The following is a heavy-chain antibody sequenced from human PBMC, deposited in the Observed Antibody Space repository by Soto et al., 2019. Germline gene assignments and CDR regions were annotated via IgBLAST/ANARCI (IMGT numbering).Heavy chain of an antibody. J-gene: IGHJ4*02. Sequence: PGGSLRLSCAASGFTFSDSGVHWVRQASGKGLEWIARIRSKGIGYATAYAASVKGRFTVSRDDSANTAYLQMNSLKIEDTAVYYCTRLPETAATVTTSFDHWGQGTLVTVSS. CDR1: GFTFSDSG. CDR3: TRLPETAATVTTSFDH. CDR2: IRSKGIGYAT. V-gene: IGHV3-73*01. D-gene: IGHD4-4*01.